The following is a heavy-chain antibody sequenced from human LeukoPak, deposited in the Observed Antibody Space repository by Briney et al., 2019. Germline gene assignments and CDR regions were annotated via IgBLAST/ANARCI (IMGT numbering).Heavy chain of an antibody. V-gene: IGHV4-4*07. CDR2: MYSSGSP. CDR3: ARDMVAMRPNKWFDP. D-gene: IGHD5-12*01. J-gene: IGHJ5*02. CDR1: GGSISDYY. Sequence: SETLSLTCNVSGGSISDYYWHWIRQPAGKGPEWIGFMYSSGSPYYNPSLRSRVTLSVDTSKNQFFLKLKSVTAADTAVYYCARDMVAMRPNKWFDPWGQGVLVTVSS.